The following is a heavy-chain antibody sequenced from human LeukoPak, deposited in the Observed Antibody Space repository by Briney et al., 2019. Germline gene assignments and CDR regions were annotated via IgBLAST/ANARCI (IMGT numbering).Heavy chain of an antibody. CDR2: IIPIFRSA. D-gene: IGHD6-13*01. Sequence: ASVKVSRKTSGDTFSTYSISWLRQAPGQGLEWMGGIIPIFRSADYAQKFQGRVTITADESTSTAYMELSSLTSDDTAVYYCARDRAAVGTSRWFDPWGQGTLVIVSS. V-gene: IGHV1-69*01. J-gene: IGHJ5*02. CDR3: ARDRAAVGTSRWFDP. CDR1: GDTFSTYS.